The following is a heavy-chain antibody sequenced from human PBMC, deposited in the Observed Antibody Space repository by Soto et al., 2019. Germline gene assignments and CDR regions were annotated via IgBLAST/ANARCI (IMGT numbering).Heavy chain of an antibody. CDR3: AKDTPYTDYSKPYDS. J-gene: IGHJ4*02. CDR2: ISISGDTI. D-gene: IGHD5-12*01. Sequence: GGSLRLSCAASGFTFSSYDMSWVRQAPGKGLEWISTISISGDTIYDADSVKGRFTVSRDNSKNMVYLQMNSLRDEDTAVYYCAKDTPYTDYSKPYDSWGQGTLVTVSS. V-gene: IGHV3-23*01. CDR1: GFTFSSYD.